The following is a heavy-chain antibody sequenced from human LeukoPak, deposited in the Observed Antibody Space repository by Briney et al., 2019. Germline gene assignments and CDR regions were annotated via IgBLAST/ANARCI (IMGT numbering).Heavy chain of an antibody. J-gene: IGHJ4*02. D-gene: IGHD6-19*01. Sequence: PGGSLRLSCTASGFNFGSDAMHWVRQAPGKGLEWLAFIWYDGSNDHYADSVKGRFTISRDNSKNTVCLQMNSLRVEDTAVYYCARDPSGSGWSLNYWGQGTLVTVSS. CDR3: ARDPSGSGWSLNY. V-gene: IGHV3-33*01. CDR2: IWYDGSND. CDR1: GFNFGSDA.